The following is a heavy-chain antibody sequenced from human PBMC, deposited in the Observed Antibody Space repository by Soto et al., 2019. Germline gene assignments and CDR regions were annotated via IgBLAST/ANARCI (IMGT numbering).Heavy chain of an antibody. D-gene: IGHD2-8*01. Sequence: QVQLQESGPGLVKPSETLTLTCTVSGGSVNNGNYYWSWIRQPPGKGLEGIGHVYYSGSTNYNPSRKSRVIRSIYTSKKQFPLKLSSVTAADTAVYFCARNPGVALSARWFDPCGQGPLVNVSS. CDR2: VYYSGST. V-gene: IGHV4-61*01. CDR3: ARNPGVALSARWFDP. CDR1: GGSVNNGNYY. J-gene: IGHJ5*02.